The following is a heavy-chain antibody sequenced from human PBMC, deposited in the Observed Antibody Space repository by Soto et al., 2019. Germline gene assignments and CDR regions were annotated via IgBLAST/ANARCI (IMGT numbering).Heavy chain of an antibody. J-gene: IGHJ4*02. D-gene: IGHD4-17*01. V-gene: IGHV1-3*01. CDR3: AIESYGGEFDY. CDR1: GYTFISYG. CDR2: INAYNGNT. Sequence: ASVKVSCKASGYTFISYGIHWVRQAPGQRLEWMGWINAYNGNTKYSQKFQDRVTFTRDTSASTAYMELSSLRSGDAAVYYCAIESYGGEFDYWGQGTLVTVSS.